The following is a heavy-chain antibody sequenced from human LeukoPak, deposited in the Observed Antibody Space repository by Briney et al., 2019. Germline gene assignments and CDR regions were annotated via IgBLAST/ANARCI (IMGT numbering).Heavy chain of an antibody. V-gene: IGHV3-66*02. Sequence: GGSLRLSCAASGFTVSSNYMSWVRQAPGKGLEWVSVIYSGGSTYYADSVKGRFTISRDNSKNTLYLQMNSLRAEDTAVFYCARDVRLVDSNYGAYYFDYWGQGTLVTASS. CDR3: ARDVRLVDSNYGAYYFDY. D-gene: IGHD4-11*01. CDR1: GFTVSSNY. J-gene: IGHJ4*02. CDR2: IYSGGST.